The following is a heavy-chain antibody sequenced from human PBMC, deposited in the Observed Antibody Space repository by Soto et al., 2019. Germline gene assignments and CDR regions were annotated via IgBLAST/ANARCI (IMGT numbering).Heavy chain of an antibody. J-gene: IGHJ4*02. Sequence: SGPTLVNPTQTLPLTCTFSGFSLSTSQVGVGWIRQPPGKALEWLAHVYWNDAKYYSLSLKTRLTITKDPSKNQVVLTMTNMDPVDTATYFCAHLNTRAYYFDYWGQGALVTVS. CDR3: AHLNTRAYYFDY. CDR1: GFSLSTSQVG. CDR2: VYWNDAK. V-gene: IGHV2-5*01.